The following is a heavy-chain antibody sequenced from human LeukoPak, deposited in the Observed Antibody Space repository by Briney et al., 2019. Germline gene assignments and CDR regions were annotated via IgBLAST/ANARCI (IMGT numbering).Heavy chain of an antibody. Sequence: GGSLRLSCAASGFTVSRYWMSWVRQAPGKGLEWVACIHENGGTEYYVDSVKGRFAISRDNTKNSLYLQMSSLTVEDTAVYYCARDLSSRDAYWGQGTLVTVS. V-gene: IGHV3-7*03. D-gene: IGHD6-13*01. CDR1: GFTVSRYW. CDR3: ARDLSSRDAY. CDR2: IHENGGTE. J-gene: IGHJ4*02.